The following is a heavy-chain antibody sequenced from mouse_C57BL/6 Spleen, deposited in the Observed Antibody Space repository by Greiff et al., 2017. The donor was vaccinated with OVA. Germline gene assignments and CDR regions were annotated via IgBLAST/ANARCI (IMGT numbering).Heavy chain of an antibody. CDR3: HYYGSSFAY. CDR2: IYPGSGNT. J-gene: IGHJ3*01. CDR1: GYTFTDYY. D-gene: IGHD1-1*01. V-gene: IGHV1-76*01. Sequence: VQLQQSGAELVRPGASVKLSCKASGYTFTDYYINWVKQRPGQGLEWIARIYPGSGNTYYNEKFKGKATLTADKSSSTAYMQLSSLTSEDSAVYFCHYYGSSFAYWGQGTLVTVSA.